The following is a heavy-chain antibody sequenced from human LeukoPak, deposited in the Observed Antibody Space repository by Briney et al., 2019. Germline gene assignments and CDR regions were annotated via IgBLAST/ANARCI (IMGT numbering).Heavy chain of an antibody. CDR2: ISSSSSYI. Sequence: GGSLRLSCAASGFTFSYYSMNWVRQAPGKGLEWVSSISSSSSYIYYADSVKGRFTISRDNAMNSLYLQMNSLRAEDTAVYYCARVNAVTTDPYYYGMDVWGQGTTVTVSS. J-gene: IGHJ6*02. V-gene: IGHV3-21*01. CDR1: GFTFSYYS. D-gene: IGHD4-17*01. CDR3: ARVNAVTTDPYYYGMDV.